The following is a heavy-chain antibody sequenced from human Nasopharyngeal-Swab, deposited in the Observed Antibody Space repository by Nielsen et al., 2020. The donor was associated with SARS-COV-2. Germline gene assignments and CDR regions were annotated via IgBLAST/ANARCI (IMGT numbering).Heavy chain of an antibody. CDR2: IYYSGST. J-gene: IGHJ5*02. V-gene: IGHV4-30-4*08. Sequence: SETLSLTCTVSGGSISSGGYYWSWIRQPPGKGLEWIGYIYYSGSTYYNPSLKSRVTISVDTSKNQFSLKLSSVTAADTAVYYCARSTKTYYYGSGSYPPDNWFDPWGQGTLVTVSS. CDR1: GGSISSGGYY. D-gene: IGHD3-10*01. CDR3: ARSTKTYYYGSGSYPPDNWFDP.